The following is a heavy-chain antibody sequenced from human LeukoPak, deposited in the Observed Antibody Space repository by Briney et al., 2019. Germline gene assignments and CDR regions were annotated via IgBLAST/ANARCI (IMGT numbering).Heavy chain of an antibody. J-gene: IGHJ4*02. D-gene: IGHD3-10*01. CDR3: ARDPVLLWFGELLGVGFDY. Sequence: SETLSLTCAVYGGSFSGYYWSWIRQPPGKGLEWIGEINHSGSTNYNPSLKSRVTISVDTSKNQFSLKLSSVTAADTAVYYCARDPVLLWFGELLGVGFDYWGQGTLVTVSS. V-gene: IGHV4-34*01. CDR2: INHSGST. CDR1: GGSFSGYY.